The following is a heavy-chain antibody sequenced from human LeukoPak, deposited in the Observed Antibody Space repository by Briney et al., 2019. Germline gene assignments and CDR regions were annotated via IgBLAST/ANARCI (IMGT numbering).Heavy chain of an antibody. Sequence: GGSLRLSCAASGFTFSSYWMSWVRQAPGKGLEWVANIYQDGNEKYYVDSVKGRFTISRDNAKNSLFLQMNSLRAEDTAVYYCARADMSGTVDYWGQGTLVTVSS. CDR2: IYQDGNEK. CDR3: ARADMSGTVDY. V-gene: IGHV3-7*04. J-gene: IGHJ4*02. CDR1: GFTFSSYW. D-gene: IGHD6-13*01.